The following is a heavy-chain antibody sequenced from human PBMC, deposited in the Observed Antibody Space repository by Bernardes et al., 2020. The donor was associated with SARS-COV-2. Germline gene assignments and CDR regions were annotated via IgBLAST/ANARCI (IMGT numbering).Heavy chain of an antibody. CDR2: ISTSGATT. CDR3: VRDRINTLTARTRFDFEY. J-gene: IGHJ4*02. D-gene: IGHD2-21*02. CDR1: GFTFSVYD. V-gene: IGHV3-48*03. Sequence: GGSLRLSCAVSGFTFSVYDMNWVRQAPGKGLEWVSYISTSGATTYYADSVKGRFTISRDNARASLYLQMNSLRAEDTAVYYCVRDRINTLTARTRFDFEYWGQGTLVTVSS.